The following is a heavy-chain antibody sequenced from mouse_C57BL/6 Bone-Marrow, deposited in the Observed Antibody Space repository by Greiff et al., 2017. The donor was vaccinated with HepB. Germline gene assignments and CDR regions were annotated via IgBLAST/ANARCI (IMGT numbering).Heavy chain of an antibody. CDR1: GFNIKDDY. CDR2: IDPENGDT. J-gene: IGHJ3*01. V-gene: IGHV14-4*01. Sequence: EVQLQQSGAELVRPGASVKLSCTASGFNIKDDYMHWVKQRPEQGLEWIGWIDPENGDTEYASEFQGKATITADTSSNTAYLQLSSLTSEDTAVYYCTTMMPGFAYWGQGTLVTVSA. CDR3: TTMMPGFAY. D-gene: IGHD2-3*01.